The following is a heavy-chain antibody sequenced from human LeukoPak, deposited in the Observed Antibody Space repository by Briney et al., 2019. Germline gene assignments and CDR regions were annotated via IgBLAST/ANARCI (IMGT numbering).Heavy chain of an antibody. J-gene: IGHJ6*02. V-gene: IGHV1-8*01. CDR1: GYTFTSYD. Sequence: GASVKVSCKASGYTFTSYDINWVRQATGQGLEWMGWMNPNSGNTGYAQKFQGRVTMTRNTYISTAYMELSSLGSDDTAVYYCASGHWYGDPSYYYGIDVWRQGTTVTVSS. CDR3: ASGHWYGDPSYYYGIDV. CDR2: MNPNSGNT. D-gene: IGHD3-10*01.